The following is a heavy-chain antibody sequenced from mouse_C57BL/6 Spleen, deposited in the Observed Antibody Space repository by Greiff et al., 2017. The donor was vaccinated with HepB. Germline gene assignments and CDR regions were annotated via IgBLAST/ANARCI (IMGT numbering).Heavy chain of an antibody. V-gene: IGHV3-6*01. D-gene: IGHD2-5*01. CDR3: ARDEGYFSNSAWFAY. CDR1: GYSITSGYY. J-gene: IGHJ3*01. Sequence: VQLKQSGPGLVKPSQSLSLTCSVTGYSITSGYYWNWIRQFPGNKLEWMGYISYDGSNNYNPSLKNRISITRDTSKNQFFLKLNSVTTEDTATYYCARDEGYFSNSAWFAYWGQGTLVTVSA. CDR2: ISYDGSN.